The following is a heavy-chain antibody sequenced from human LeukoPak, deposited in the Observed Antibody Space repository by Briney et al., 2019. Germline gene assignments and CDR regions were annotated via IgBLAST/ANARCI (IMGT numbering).Heavy chain of an antibody. CDR2: ISSSGSTI. D-gene: IGHD7-27*01. V-gene: IGHV3-48*03. J-gene: IGHJ3*02. Sequence: GGSLRLSCAASGFTFSSYEMNWVRQAPGKGLEWVSYISSSGSTIYYADSVKGRFTISRDNAKNSLYLQMNSLRAEDTAVYYCARQNWGNAFDSFGQGTLITVSS. CDR1: GFTFSSYE. CDR3: ARQNWGNAFDS.